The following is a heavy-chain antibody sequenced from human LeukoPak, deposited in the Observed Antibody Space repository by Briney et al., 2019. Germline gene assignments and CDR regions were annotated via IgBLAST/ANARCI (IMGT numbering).Heavy chain of an antibody. J-gene: IGHJ5*02. CDR2: IYHSGST. Sequence: SETLSLTCAVSGYFISSGYYWGWIRQPPGKGLEWIGSIYHSGSTYYNPSLKSRVTISVDTSKNQFSLKLSSVTAADTAVYYCARASPVGVVIHRFDPWGQGTLVTVSS. D-gene: IGHD3-3*01. CDR3: ARASPVGVVIHRFDP. V-gene: IGHV4-38-2*01. CDR1: GYFISSGYY.